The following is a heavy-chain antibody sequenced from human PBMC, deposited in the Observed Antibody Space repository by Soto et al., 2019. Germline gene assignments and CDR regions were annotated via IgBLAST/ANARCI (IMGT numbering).Heavy chain of an antibody. CDR1: GFTFSSYS. CDR2: IFATSTTI. D-gene: IGHD3-9*01. J-gene: IGHJ4*02. Sequence: EVQLVESGGGSVQPGGSLRLSCVASGFTFSSYSMVWVRQAPGKGLEWISYIFATSTTIYYADSVKGRFTVSRDNTQNSLFLLMNSLRAEDTAIYYCARDKDWAFDYWGQGTLVTVPS. CDR3: ARDKDWAFDY. V-gene: IGHV3-48*04.